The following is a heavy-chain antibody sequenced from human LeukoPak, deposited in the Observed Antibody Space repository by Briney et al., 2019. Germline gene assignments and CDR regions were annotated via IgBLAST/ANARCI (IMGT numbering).Heavy chain of an antibody. J-gene: IGHJ4*02. V-gene: IGHV4-59*01. CDR3: ASGGPDGSGSGFGY. CDR1: GGSISSYY. D-gene: IGHD3-10*01. Sequence: SETLSLTCTVSGGSISSYYWSWIRQPPGKGLEWIGYIYYSGSTNYNPSLKSRVTISVDTSKNQFSLKLSSVTAADTAVYYCASGGPDGSGSGFGYWGQGTLVTVSS. CDR2: IYYSGST.